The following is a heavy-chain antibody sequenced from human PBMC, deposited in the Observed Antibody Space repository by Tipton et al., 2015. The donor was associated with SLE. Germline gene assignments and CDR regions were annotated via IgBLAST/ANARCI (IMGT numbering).Heavy chain of an antibody. V-gene: IGHV4-61*01. CDR1: GGSVSSGSYY. D-gene: IGHD6-13*01. J-gene: IGHJ6*02. Sequence: LRLSCTVSGGSVSSGSYYWSWIRQPPGKGLEWIGYIYYSGSTNYNPSLKSRVTISVDTSKNQFSLKLSSVTAADTALYYCARGGSSSWYPWDYYYGMDVWGQGTTVTVSS. CDR3: ARGGSSSWYPWDYYYGMDV. CDR2: IYYSGST.